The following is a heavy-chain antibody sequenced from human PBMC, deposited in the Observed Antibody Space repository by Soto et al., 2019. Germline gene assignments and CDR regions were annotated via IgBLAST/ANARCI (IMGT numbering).Heavy chain of an antibody. Sequence: GGSLRLSCAASGFTFSSYSMNWVRQAPGKGLEWVSYISSSSSTIYYADSVKGRFTISRDNAKNSLYLQMNSLRAEDTAVYYCAGADIGYAQGYYYYGMDVWGQRTTVTVSS. CDR3: AGADIGYAQGYYYYGMDV. V-gene: IGHV3-48*01. CDR1: GFTFSSYS. D-gene: IGHD5-12*01. J-gene: IGHJ6*02. CDR2: ISSSSSTI.